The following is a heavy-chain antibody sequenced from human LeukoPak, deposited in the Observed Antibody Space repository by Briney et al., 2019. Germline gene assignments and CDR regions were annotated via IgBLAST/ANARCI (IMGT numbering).Heavy chain of an antibody. CDR2: ISSSSSTI. CDR3: VRDNPRCCGVIPANIDDY. Sequence: GGSLRLSCAASGFTFSTYSMNWVRQAPGKGLEWVSYISSSSSTIYYADSVKGRFTISRDNAKSSLYLQMNSLRAEDTAVYYCVRDNPRCCGVIPANIDDYWGQGTLDTVSS. V-gene: IGHV3-48*04. D-gene: IGHD2-21*01. CDR1: GFTFSTYS. J-gene: IGHJ4*02.